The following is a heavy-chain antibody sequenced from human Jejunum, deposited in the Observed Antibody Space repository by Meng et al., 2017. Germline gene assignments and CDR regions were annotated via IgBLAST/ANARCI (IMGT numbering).Heavy chain of an antibody. J-gene: IGHJ6*02. D-gene: IGHD4-17*01. V-gene: IGHV3-23*01. Sequence: ESLKISCAASGFTFSNYAMSWVRQAPGKGLEWVSVIGIDGVTSYYADSLKGRFTISRDNSKNTLHLQMNSLRAEDTALYYCAKAAQTSTVRHGMDVWGQGTTVTVSS. CDR2: IGIDGVTS. CDR3: AKAAQTSTVRHGMDV. CDR1: GFTFSNYA.